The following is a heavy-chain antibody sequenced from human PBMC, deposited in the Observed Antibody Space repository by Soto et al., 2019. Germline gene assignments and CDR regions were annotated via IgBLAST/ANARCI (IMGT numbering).Heavy chain of an antibody. CDR1: GGSISSGDYY. Sequence: PSETLSLTCTVSGGSISSGDYYWSWIRQPPGKGLEWIGYIYYSGSTYYNPSLKSRVTISVDTSKNQFSLKLSSVTAADTAVYYCARVDTAMFRVGYWGKETRVTVPS. V-gene: IGHV4-30-4*01. CDR2: IYYSGST. J-gene: IGHJ6*04. CDR3: ARVDTAMFRVGY. D-gene: IGHD5-18*01.